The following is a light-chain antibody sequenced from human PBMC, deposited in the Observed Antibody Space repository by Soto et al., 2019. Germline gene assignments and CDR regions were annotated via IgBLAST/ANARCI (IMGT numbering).Light chain of an antibody. CDR1: QNVGGY. J-gene: IGKJ4*01. CDR2: DAS. Sequence: ELVWTQSPATLSLSPGERATLSCRASQNVGGYLAGYQQKPGQAPSLLIYDASNRATGIPARFSGSGSGTDFSLTISSLEPEELAVYYCQQRSTWPLTFGGGTKVEIK. CDR3: QQRSTWPLT. V-gene: IGKV3-11*01.